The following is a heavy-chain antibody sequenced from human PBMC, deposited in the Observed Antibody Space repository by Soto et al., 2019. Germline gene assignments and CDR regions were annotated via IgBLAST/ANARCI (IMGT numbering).Heavy chain of an antibody. D-gene: IGHD1-26*01. V-gene: IGHV3-23*01. Sequence: GGSLRLSCAASGFTFSSYAMSWVRQAPGKGLEWVSAISGSGGSTYYADSVKGRFTISRDNSKNTLYLQMNSLRAEDTAVYYCAKGFRWGYYYGMDVWGQGTTVTVSS. CDR1: GFTFSSYA. J-gene: IGHJ6*02. CDR3: AKGFRWGYYYGMDV. CDR2: ISGSGGST.